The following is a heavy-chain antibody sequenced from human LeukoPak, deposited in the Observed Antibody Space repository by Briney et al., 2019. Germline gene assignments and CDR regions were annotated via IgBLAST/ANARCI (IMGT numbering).Heavy chain of an antibody. V-gene: IGHV3-30*02. CDR1: GFTFSNYG. Sequence: GGSLRLSCAASGFTFSNYGIHWVRQAPGKGLERVAFIQYDGSNKYYADSVKGRFTISRDNSKNTLHLQMNSLRAEDTAVYYCARQYSYYYYYMDVRGKGTTVTVSS. D-gene: IGHD1-1*01. J-gene: IGHJ6*03. CDR3: ARQYSYYYYYMDV. CDR2: IQYDGSNK.